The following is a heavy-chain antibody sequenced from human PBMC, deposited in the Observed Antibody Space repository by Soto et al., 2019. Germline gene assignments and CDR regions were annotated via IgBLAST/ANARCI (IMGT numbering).Heavy chain of an antibody. CDR2: IYYSGST. CDR3: ATSLLNIVVVPAAMSGYYFDY. J-gene: IGHJ4*02. Sequence: SETLSLTCTVSGGSISSSSYYWGWIRQPPGKGLEWIGSIYYSGSTYYNPSLKSRVTISVDTSKNQFSLKLSSVTAADTAVYYCATSLLNIVVVPAAMSGYYFDYWGQGTLVTVSS. CDR1: GGSISSSSYY. D-gene: IGHD2-2*01. V-gene: IGHV4-39*01.